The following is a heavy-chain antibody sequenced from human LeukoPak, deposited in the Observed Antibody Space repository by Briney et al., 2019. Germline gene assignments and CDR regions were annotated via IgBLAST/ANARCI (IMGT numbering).Heavy chain of an antibody. V-gene: IGHV3-74*01. CDR3: ATALYGSGSYFKAYMDV. CDR2: INSDGSST. D-gene: IGHD3-10*01. CDR1: GFTFNNYW. Sequence: GGSLRLSCAASGFTFNNYWMHWVRQAPGKGLVWVSRINSDGSSTTYADPVKGRFTISRDNAKNTLYLQMNSLRAEDTAVYYCATALYGSGSYFKAYMDVWGKGTTVTISS. J-gene: IGHJ6*03.